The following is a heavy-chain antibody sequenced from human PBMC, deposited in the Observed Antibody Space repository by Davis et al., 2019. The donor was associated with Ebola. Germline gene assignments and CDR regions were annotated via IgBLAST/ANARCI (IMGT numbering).Heavy chain of an antibody. Sequence: GESLKISCQDSGNSFSSHWIGWVRQMPGKGLEWMGIIFTGDSDTRYRPSFRGQVTISADKSFKTAFLQWSSLKASDTARYYCATLRRTITGMDDGFDIWGQGTVLTVSS. CDR2: IFTGDSDT. CDR1: GNSFSSHW. V-gene: IGHV5-51*01. J-gene: IGHJ3*02. CDR3: ATLRRTITGMDDGFDI. D-gene: IGHD1-20*01.